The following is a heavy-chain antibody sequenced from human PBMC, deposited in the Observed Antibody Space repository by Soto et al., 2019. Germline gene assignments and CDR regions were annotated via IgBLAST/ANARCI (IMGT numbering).Heavy chain of an antibody. Sequence: GESLRLSCAASGFTFSSYEMNWVRQAPGKGLEWVSYISSSGSTIYYADSVKGRFTISRDNAKNSPYLQMNSLRAEDTAVYSCARAALGIVGATYAGDAIDIWGQGTMVTVSS. D-gene: IGHD1-26*01. V-gene: IGHV3-48*03. J-gene: IGHJ3*02. CDR2: ISSSGSTI. CDR1: GFTFSSYE. CDR3: ARAALGIVGATYAGDAIDI.